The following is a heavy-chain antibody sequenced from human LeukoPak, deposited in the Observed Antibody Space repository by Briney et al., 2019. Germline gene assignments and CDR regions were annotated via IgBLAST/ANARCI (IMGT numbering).Heavy chain of an antibody. Sequence: ASVRVSCKISDHTFSSDGFTWVRHAPGKGLEWMGCINVYNGKTDYAHKFQGRVTMTTDTSTNTAYMDLRSLRSDDTAMYYCANRGQQLYDYCGQDTLVTVSS. CDR1: DHTFSSDG. D-gene: IGHD6-13*01. CDR3: ANRGQQLYDY. J-gene: IGHJ4*02. CDR2: INVYNGKT. V-gene: IGHV1-18*01.